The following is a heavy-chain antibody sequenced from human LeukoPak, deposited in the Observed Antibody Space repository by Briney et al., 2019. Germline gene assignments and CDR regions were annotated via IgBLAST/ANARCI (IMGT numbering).Heavy chain of an antibody. J-gene: IGHJ5*02. V-gene: IGHV1-69*04. CDR1: GGTFSNYA. D-gene: IGHD6-13*01. Sequence: SVKVSCKASGGTFSNYAINWVRQAPGQGLEWMGMIIPILGIANYAQKFQGRVTITADKSTSTAYMELSSLRSEDTAVYYCARDGGSSWYLNWFDPWGQGTLVTVSS. CDR3: ARDGGSSWYLNWFDP. CDR2: IIPILGIA.